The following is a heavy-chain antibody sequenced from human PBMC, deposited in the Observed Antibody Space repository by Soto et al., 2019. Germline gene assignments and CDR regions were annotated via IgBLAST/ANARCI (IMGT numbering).Heavy chain of an antibody. CDR1: EFPFRSNG. Sequence: EVQLVGSGGGLVRLGGSLRLSCAASEFPFRSNGLHWVRQVQGKGLVGVARIKTDGSSTNYPESVQGRFTISRDNAMSTMYLQVNSLRAEDTAVYYCVRGLYGDPVGFDYWGQGTLVTVSS. CDR3: VRGLYGDPVGFDY. V-gene: IGHV3-74*01. CDR2: IKTDGSST. J-gene: IGHJ4*02. D-gene: IGHD4-17*01.